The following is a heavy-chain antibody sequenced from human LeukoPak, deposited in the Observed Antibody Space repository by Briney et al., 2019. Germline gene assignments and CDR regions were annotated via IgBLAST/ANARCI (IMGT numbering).Heavy chain of an antibody. D-gene: IGHD3-22*01. Sequence: PSETLSLTCAVSGYSISSGYYWGWIRQPPGKGLEWIGSIYYSGSTYYNPSLKSRVTISVDTSKNQFSLKLSSVTAADTAVYYCARPRDSSGYYGVYFDYWGQGTLVTVSS. CDR2: IYYSGST. J-gene: IGHJ4*02. CDR1: GYSISSGYY. CDR3: ARPRDSSGYYGVYFDY. V-gene: IGHV4-38-2*01.